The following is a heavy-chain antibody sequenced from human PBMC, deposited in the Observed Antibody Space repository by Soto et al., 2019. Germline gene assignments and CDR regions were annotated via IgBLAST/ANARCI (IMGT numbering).Heavy chain of an antibody. CDR3: AHIVVAGLGYYFDY. Sequence: QITLKESGPTLVKPTQTLTLTCTFSGFSLSSTRMAVGWIRQPPGKALEWLALIYWDDDKRDSPFLKSRLTVTKDTSKNQVVLTRSHMDPVDTARYYCAHIVVAGLGYYFDYWGQGTLVTVSS. CDR1: GFSLSSTRMA. D-gene: IGHD6-19*01. J-gene: IGHJ4*02. CDR2: IYWDDDK. V-gene: IGHV2-5*02.